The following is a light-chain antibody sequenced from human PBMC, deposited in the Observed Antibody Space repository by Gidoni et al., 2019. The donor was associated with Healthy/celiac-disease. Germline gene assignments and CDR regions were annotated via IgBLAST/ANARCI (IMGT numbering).Light chain of an antibody. V-gene: IGLV3-25*03. Sequence: SYELTQPPSVSASPGQTARITCSGDALPKQYAYWSHQKPGQAPVLVIYKDSERPSGIPVRFSGASSGTTVTLTISGVQAEDEADYYCQSADSSGTYAVFGGGTQLTVL. CDR2: KDS. CDR1: ALPKQY. J-gene: IGLJ7*01. CDR3: QSADSSGTYAV.